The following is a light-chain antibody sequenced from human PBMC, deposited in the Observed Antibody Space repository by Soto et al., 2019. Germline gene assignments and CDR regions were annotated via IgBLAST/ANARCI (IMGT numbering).Light chain of an antibody. Sequence: QTVVTQEPSFSVSPGETVTLTCGLSSGSVSSSHHPSWYQQTPGQSPRTLIHDTNRRSSGVPDRFSGSILGNKAALTITGEQAGDESEYFCVIYMGRDTPYVFGSGTKLTVL. V-gene: IGLV8-61*01. CDR2: DTN. J-gene: IGLJ1*01. CDR1: SGSVSSSHH. CDR3: VIYMGRDTPYV.